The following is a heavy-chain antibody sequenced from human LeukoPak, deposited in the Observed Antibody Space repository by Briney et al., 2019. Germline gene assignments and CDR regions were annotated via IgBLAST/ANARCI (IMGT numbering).Heavy chain of an antibody. J-gene: IGHJ3*02. D-gene: IGHD4-17*01. CDR3: ARDLDYGVFLYAFDI. V-gene: IGHV1-46*03. CDR1: GYTFTSYY. Sequence: GASVKVSCKASGYTFTSYYMHWVRQAPGQGLEWMGIINPSGGSTSYAQEFQGRVTMTRDTSTSTVYMELSSLRSEDTAVYYCARDLDYGVFLYAFDIWGQGTMVTVSS. CDR2: INPSGGST.